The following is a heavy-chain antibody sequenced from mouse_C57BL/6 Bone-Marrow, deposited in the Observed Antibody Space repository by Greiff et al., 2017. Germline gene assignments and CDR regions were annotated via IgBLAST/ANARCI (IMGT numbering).Heavy chain of an antibody. CDR2: IYPGSGNT. J-gene: IGHJ4*01. D-gene: IGHD3-3*01. CDR3: ARPLGVMDY. Sequence: VQLQQSGAELVRPGASVKLSCKASGYTFTDYYINWVKQRPGQGLEWIARIYPGSGNTYYNEKFKVKATLTAEKSSSTAYMQLSSLTSEDSAVYFCARPLGVMDYWGQGTSVTVSS. CDR1: GYTFTDYY. V-gene: IGHV1-76*01.